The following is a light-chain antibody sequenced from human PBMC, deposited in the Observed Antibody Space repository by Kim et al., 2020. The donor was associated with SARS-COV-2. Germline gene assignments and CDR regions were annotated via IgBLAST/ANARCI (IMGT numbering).Light chain of an antibody. J-gene: IGKJ4*01. CDR1: QSISTD. Sequence: SESPGERVTLSCRASQSISTDLAWYQQKPGQAPRLLLYGASTRATDIPARFSGSGSGTEFSLTISSLQSEDFAVYYCQQYNNWPLTFGGGTKLEI. CDR3: QQYNNWPLT. V-gene: IGKV3-15*01. CDR2: GAS.